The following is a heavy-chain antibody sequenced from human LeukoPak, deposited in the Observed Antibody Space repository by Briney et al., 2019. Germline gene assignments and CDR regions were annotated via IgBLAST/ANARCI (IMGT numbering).Heavy chain of an antibody. V-gene: IGHV1-8*02. CDR3: ARAGGYCGRISCPYYFDY. CDR2: MNPNSGNT. D-gene: IGHD2-15*01. CDR1: GYTFTTYG. Sequence: ASVKVSCKASGYTFTTYGINWVRQATGQGLEWMGWMNPNSGNTGYAQKFQGRVTMTRNTSISTAYMELSSLRSEDTAVYYCARAGGYCGRISCPYYFDYWGQGSLVAVSS. J-gene: IGHJ4*02.